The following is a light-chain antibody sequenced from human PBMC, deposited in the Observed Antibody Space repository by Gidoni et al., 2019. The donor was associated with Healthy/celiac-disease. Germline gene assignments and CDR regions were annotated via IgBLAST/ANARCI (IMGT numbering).Light chain of an antibody. J-gene: IGLJ2*01. V-gene: IGLV7-46*01. CDR3: LLSYSGARVV. CDR1: TAAVTSGHY. Sequence: HAVVTQAPSLTVSPVGPVTLTCGSSTAAVTSGHYPYWFQQKPGQAPRPLIYDTSNKHSWTPARCSGSLRGGKAALTLSGAQPEDEAEYYCLLSYSGARVVFGGGTKLTVI. CDR2: DTS.